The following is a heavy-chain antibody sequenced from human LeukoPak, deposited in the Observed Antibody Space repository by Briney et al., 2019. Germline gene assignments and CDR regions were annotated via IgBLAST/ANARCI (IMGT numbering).Heavy chain of an antibody. D-gene: IGHD1-1*01. CDR3: ASSPRYNWNDFQNWFDP. CDR1: GFTFSSYA. Sequence: PGGSLRLSCAASGFTFSSYAMSWVRQAPGKGLEWVSAISGSGGSTYYADSVKGRFTISRDNSKNTLYLQMNSLRAEDTAVYYCASSPRYNWNDFQNWFDPWGQGTLVTVSS. V-gene: IGHV3-23*01. J-gene: IGHJ5*02. CDR2: ISGSGGST.